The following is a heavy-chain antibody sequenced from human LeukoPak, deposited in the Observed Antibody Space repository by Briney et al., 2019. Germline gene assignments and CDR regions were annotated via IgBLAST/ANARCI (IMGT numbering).Heavy chain of an antibody. D-gene: IGHD3-22*01. CDR2: ISSSSSYI. CDR3: ARDLAYYYDSSGYLLDY. CDR1: GFTFSDYY. J-gene: IGHJ4*02. V-gene: IGHV3-21*01. Sequence: PGGSLRLSCAASGFTFSDYYMSWVRQAPGKGLEWVSSISSSSSYIYYADSVKGRFTISRDNAKNSLYLQMNSLRAEDTAVYYCARDLAYYYDSSGYLLDYWGQGTLVTVS.